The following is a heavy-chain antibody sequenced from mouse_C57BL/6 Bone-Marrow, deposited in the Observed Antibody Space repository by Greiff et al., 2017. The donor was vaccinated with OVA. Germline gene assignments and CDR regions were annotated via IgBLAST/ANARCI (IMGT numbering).Heavy chain of an antibody. CDR1: GYTFTSYG. CDR2: IYPRSGNT. J-gene: IGHJ3*01. CDR3: AREDYGSGAGFAY. V-gene: IGHV1-81*01. D-gene: IGHD1-1*01. Sequence: QVQLKESGAELARPGASVKLSCKASGYTFTSYGISWVKQRTGQGLEWIGEIYPRSGNTYYNEKFKGKATLTADKSSSTAYMELSSLTSEDSAVYYCAREDYGSGAGFAYWGQGTLVTVSA.